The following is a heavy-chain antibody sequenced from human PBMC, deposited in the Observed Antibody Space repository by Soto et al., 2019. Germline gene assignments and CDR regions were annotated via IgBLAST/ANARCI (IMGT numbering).Heavy chain of an antibody. J-gene: IGHJ4*02. D-gene: IGHD5-12*01. V-gene: IGHV1-69*02. Sequence: QVQLVQSGAEVKKPGSSVKVSCKASRGTFSSYTISWVRQAPGQGLEWMGRIIPILGIANYAQKFQGRVTITADKSTSTAYMELSSLRSEDTAVYYCARGMVATYRFDYWGQGTLVTVSS. CDR3: ARGMVATYRFDY. CDR2: IIPILGIA. CDR1: RGTFSSYT.